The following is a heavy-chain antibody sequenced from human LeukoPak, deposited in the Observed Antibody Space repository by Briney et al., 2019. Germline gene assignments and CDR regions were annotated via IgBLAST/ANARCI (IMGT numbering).Heavy chain of an antibody. V-gene: IGHV4-4*07. J-gene: IGHJ3*02. CDR3: ARSGDWAIVVVPAAPHDAFDI. CDR1: GGSISSYY. D-gene: IGHD2-2*01. Sequence: SETLSLTCTVSGGSISSYYWSWIRQPAGKGLEWIGRIYTSGSTNYNPSLKSRVTMSVDTSKNQFSLKLSSVTAADTAVYYCARSGDWAIVVVPAAPHDAFDIWGQGTMVTGSS. CDR2: IYTSGST.